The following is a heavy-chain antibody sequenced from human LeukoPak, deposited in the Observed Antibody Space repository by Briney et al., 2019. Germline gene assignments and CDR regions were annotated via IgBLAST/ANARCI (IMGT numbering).Heavy chain of an antibody. D-gene: IGHD5-24*01. CDR2: IKTETDDWTT. CDR3: ITVERWLLHTSPY. J-gene: IGHJ4*02. CDR1: GFIFSNAW. V-gene: IGHV3-15*05. Sequence: KPGGSLRLSCAASGFIFSNAWMSWVRQAPGKGLEWVGRIKTETDDWTTDYAAPVKGRFTISRDDSKNTLYLQMNSLKTEDTAVYYCITVERWLLHTSPYWGQGTLVTVSS.